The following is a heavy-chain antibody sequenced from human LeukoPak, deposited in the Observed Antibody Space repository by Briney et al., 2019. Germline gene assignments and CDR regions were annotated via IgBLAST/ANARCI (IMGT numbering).Heavy chain of an antibody. CDR2: IYYSGST. CDR1: GGSISSYY. J-gene: IGHJ5*02. Sequence: SETLSLTCTVSGGSISSYYWSWLRQPPGKGLEWIGYIYYSGSTNYNPSLKSRVTISVDTSKNQFSLKLSSVTAADTAVYYCASLQSRYFDWTNWFDPWGQGTLVTVSS. D-gene: IGHD3-9*01. CDR3: ASLQSRYFDWTNWFDP. V-gene: IGHV4-59*08.